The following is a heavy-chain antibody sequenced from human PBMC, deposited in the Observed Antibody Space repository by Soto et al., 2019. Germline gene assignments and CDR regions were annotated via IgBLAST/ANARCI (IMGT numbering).Heavy chain of an antibody. V-gene: IGHV6-1*01. J-gene: IGHJ4*02. Sequence: SQTLSLTCAISGDSASSNSAAWNWIRQSPSRGLEWLGRTYYRSKWHNEYAGSAKSRMTINPDTSKNQYSLQLNSVTPEDTAVYYCAMGTGTFEYWGQGILVTVSS. CDR3: AMGTGTFEY. CDR2: TYYRSKWHN. CDR1: GDSASSNSAA. D-gene: IGHD1-1*01.